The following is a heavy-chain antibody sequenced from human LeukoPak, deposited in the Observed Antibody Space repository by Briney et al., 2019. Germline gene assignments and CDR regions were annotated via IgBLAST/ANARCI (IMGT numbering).Heavy chain of an antibody. V-gene: IGHV3-7*03. CDR3: ARLRTFDY. J-gene: IGHJ4*02. D-gene: IGHD1-14*01. CDR1: GFAFSNYW. Sequence: GGSLRLSCAASGFAFSNYWMSWVRQAPGKGLEWVANIKQDGSEKYYVGSVKGRFTISRDNADNSLYLQMNSLRAEDTAVYYCARLRTFDYWGQGTLVTVSS. CDR2: IKQDGSEK.